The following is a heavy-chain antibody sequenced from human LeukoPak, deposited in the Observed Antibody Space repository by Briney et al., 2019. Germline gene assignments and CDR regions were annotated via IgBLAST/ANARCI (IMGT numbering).Heavy chain of an antibody. CDR2: INPNSGGT. D-gene: IGHD3-9*01. J-gene: IGHJ4*02. Sequence: ASVKVSCKASVYTFTGYYMHWVRQAPGQGLEWMGWINPNSGGTNYAQKFQGRVTMTRDTSISTAYMELSRLRSDDTAVYYCARTFGNILTGYYPDYWGQGTLVTVSS. CDR1: VYTFTGYY. CDR3: ARTFGNILTGYYPDY. V-gene: IGHV1-2*02.